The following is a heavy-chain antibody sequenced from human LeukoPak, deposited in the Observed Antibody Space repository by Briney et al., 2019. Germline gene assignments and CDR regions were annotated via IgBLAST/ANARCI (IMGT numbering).Heavy chain of an antibody. CDR2: IYYSGTT. CDR1: GGTISSSSYY. CDR3: ARHVRFLEWLSSYYFDY. D-gene: IGHD3-3*01. V-gene: IGHV4-39*01. J-gene: IGHJ4*02. Sequence: SETLSLTCTVSGGTISSSSYYWGWIRQPPGKGLEWIGSIYYSGTTYYNPSLKSRVTISVDTSKSQFSLRLTSVIAADTAVYYCARHVRFLEWLSSYYFDYRGQGTLVTVSS.